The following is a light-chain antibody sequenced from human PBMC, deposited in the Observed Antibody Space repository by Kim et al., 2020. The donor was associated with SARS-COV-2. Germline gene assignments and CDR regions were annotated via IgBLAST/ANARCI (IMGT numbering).Light chain of an antibody. CDR2: GTS. V-gene: IGKV3-20*01. CDR1: QTVSSNN. Sequence: EIVLTQSPGTLSLSPGERATLSCRASQTVSSNNLAWYQQKPGQAPRLVIYGTSTRATGIPDRFSGSGSGTDFTLTITRLEPEDFAVYYSQQYGTSPWTFGQGTKVDIK. CDR3: QQYGTSPWT. J-gene: IGKJ1*01.